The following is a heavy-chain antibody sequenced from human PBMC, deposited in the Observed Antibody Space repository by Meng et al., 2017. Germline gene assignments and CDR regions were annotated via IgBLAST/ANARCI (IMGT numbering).Heavy chain of an antibody. CDR3: ARDNPHLY. Sequence: EVQVVGSGGGVVQPGGSRRLFCAASGFTVSSNYMSWVRQAPGKGLEWVSSISSSSSYIYYADSVKGRFTISRDNAKNSLYLQMNSLRAEDTAVYYCARDNPHLYWGQGTLVTVSS. V-gene: IGHV3-21*01. CDR1: GFTVSSNY. J-gene: IGHJ4*02. CDR2: ISSSSSYI.